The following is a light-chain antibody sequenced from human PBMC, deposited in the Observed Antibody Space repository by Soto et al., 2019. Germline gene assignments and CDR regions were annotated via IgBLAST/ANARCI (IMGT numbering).Light chain of an antibody. V-gene: IGKV1-9*01. J-gene: IGKJ4*01. Sequence: DIQLTQSPSFLSASVGDRVTITCRASQGISSYLAWYQQRAGKAPKFLMYAAPTLQNGVPSRFSGSGSGTELALTISSLQPEDFATYYCQQLKTYPLTCGGGTKVEI. CDR2: AAP. CDR1: QGISSY. CDR3: QQLKTYPLT.